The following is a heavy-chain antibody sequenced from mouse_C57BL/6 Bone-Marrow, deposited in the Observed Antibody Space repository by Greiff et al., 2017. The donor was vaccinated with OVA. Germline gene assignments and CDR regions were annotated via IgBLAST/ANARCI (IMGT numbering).Heavy chain of an antibody. CDR1: GYTFTSYW. CDR3: ARHYYGSSRYAMDY. Sequence: VQLQEPGAELVKPGASVKMSCKASGYTFTSYWITWVKQRPGQGLEWIGDIYPGSGSTNYNEKFKSKATLTVDTSSSTAYMQLSSLTSEDSAVYYCARHYYGSSRYAMDYWGQGTSVTVSS. CDR2: IYPGSGST. J-gene: IGHJ4*01. D-gene: IGHD1-1*01. V-gene: IGHV1-55*01.